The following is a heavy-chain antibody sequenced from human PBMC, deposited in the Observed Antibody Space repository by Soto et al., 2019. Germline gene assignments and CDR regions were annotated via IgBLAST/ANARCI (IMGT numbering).Heavy chain of an antibody. CDR1: GYSFTSYW. V-gene: IGHV5-51*01. Sequence: GESLKISCKGSGYSFTSYWIGWVRQMPGKGLEWMGIIYPGDSDTRYSPSFQGQVTMSADKSISTAYLQWSSLKASDTAMYYCARRGFCSGGTCPFHFDYWGQGTLVTSPQ. D-gene: IGHD2-15*01. CDR2: IYPGDSDT. J-gene: IGHJ4*02. CDR3: ARRGFCSGGTCPFHFDY.